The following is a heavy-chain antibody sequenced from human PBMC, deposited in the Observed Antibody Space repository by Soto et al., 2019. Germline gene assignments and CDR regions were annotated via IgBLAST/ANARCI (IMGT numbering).Heavy chain of an antibody. CDR1: GFTFSSYS. J-gene: IGHJ6*03. CDR2: ISSSSSTI. Sequence: EVQLVESGGGLVQPGGSLRLSCAASGFTFSSYSMNWVRQAPGKGLEWVSYISSSSSTIYYADSVKGRFTISRDNAKNSLNLQINSLRAEDTSVYYCAIVVTLGYYYMDVWGKGTTVTVSS. D-gene: IGHD2-15*01. CDR3: AIVVTLGYYYMDV. V-gene: IGHV3-48*01.